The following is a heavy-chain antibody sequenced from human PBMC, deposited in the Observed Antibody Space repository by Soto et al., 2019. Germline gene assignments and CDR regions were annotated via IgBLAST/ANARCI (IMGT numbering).Heavy chain of an antibody. Sequence: ESGPTVVKPTETLTLTCTFSGFSLTTSGVGVGWVRQSPGKAPEWLALIYWDDDKRYSTSLNSRLIITKDTSKNQVVLTMANVDPADTATYYCAHRVLRTVFGLVTTTAIYFDFWGPGTPVVVSS. V-gene: IGHV2-5*02. CDR3: AHRVLRTVFGLVTTTAIYFDF. J-gene: IGHJ4*02. CDR1: GFSLTTSGVG. CDR2: IYWDDDK. D-gene: IGHD3-3*01.